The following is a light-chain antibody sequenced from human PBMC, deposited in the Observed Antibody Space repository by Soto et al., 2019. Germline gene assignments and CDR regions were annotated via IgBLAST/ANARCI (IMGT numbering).Light chain of an antibody. CDR3: QQSYSTRWT. CDR2: AAA. J-gene: IGKJ1*01. CDR1: QTTSHY. V-gene: IGKV1-39*01. Sequence: DIQMTQSPSSLSASVGDRVTITCRASQTTSHYLNWYQEKPGKAPKLLIYAAASLQSGVPSRFSGSGSGTEFTLTISSLQPEDFATYYYQQSYSTRWTFGQGPKVDIK.